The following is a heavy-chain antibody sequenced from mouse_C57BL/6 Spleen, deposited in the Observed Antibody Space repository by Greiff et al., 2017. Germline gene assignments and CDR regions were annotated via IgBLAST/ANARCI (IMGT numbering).Heavy chain of an antibody. D-gene: IGHD1-1*01. Sequence: VQLKQSGPELVKPGASVKIPCKASGYTFTDYNMDWVKQSHGKSLEWIGDINPNNGGTIYNQKFKGKATLTVDKSSSTAYMELRSLTSEDTAVYYCARWKPTVVRYFDVWGTGTTVTVSS. V-gene: IGHV1-18*01. CDR3: ARWKPTVVRYFDV. J-gene: IGHJ1*03. CDR2: INPNNGGT. CDR1: GYTFTDYN.